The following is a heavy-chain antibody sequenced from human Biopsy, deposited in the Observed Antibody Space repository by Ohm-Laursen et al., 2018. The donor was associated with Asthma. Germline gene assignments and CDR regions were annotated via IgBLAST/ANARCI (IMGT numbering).Heavy chain of an antibody. CDR1: GFVFSQCG. CDR2: VSSDGHNK. J-gene: IGHJ3*02. V-gene: IGHV3-30*03. Sequence: SLRLSCAASGFVFSQCGMHWVRQGPGKGLEWVALVSSDGHNKYYEDSVKGRFTISRDNSRNRLYLQINRLTVEDSAVYFCARQSGQDYGDSSGFDMWGQGTKVAVSS. D-gene: IGHD3-22*01. CDR3: ARQSGQDYGDSSGFDM.